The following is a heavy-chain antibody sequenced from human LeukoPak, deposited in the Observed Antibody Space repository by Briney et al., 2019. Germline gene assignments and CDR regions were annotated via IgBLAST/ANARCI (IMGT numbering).Heavy chain of an antibody. CDR3: ARSYCSSTSCYADY. J-gene: IGHJ4*02. CDR2: IWYDGSNK. CDR1: GFIFNNYV. Sequence: GGSLRLSCAASGFIFNNYVMNWVRLAPGKWLEWVAVIWYDGSNKYYADSVKGRFTISRDNSKNTLYLQMNSLRAEDTAVYYCARSYCSSTSCYADYWGQGTLVTVSS. D-gene: IGHD2-2*01. V-gene: IGHV3-33*08.